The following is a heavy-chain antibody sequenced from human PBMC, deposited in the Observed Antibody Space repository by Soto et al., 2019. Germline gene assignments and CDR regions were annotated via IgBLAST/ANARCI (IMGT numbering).Heavy chain of an antibody. J-gene: IGHJ5*01. CDR2: MNHDGIT. Sequence: SETLSLSCGVYGGSFTGYYWTWIRQPPGERLEWIGEMNHDGITNYNPSLKSRVAITLDTSKNQFSLRLTSVTAADTAVYFCARGRYCLTGRCFPNWFDSWGQGALVTVS. D-gene: IGHD7-27*01. CDR3: ARGRYCLTGRCFPNWFDS. V-gene: IGHV4-34*01. CDR1: GGSFTGYY.